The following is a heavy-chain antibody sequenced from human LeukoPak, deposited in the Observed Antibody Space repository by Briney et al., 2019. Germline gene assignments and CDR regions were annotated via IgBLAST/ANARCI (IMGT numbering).Heavy chain of an antibody. V-gene: IGHV3-23*01. D-gene: IGHD1-26*01. CDR2: LSHGGTRT. CDR3: AKDIELFMS. CDR1: GFTFRNFA. J-gene: IGHJ5*02. Sequence: GGSLRLSCAASGFTFRNFAMSLVRQAPGKGLEWVSGLSHGGTRTFYAASVKGRFTISRDDSNSTLFLQMDNLRVEDTATYYCAKDIELFMSWGQGTLVIVSS.